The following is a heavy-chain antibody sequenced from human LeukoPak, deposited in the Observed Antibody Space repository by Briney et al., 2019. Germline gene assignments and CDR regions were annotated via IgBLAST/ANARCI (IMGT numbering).Heavy chain of an antibody. D-gene: IGHD3-10*01. CDR3: ARNAYYYGSGSPLGY. CDR2: IKQDGSEK. CDR1: GFTFSSYW. J-gene: IGHJ4*02. V-gene: IGHV3-7*01. Sequence: GGSLRLSCAASGFTFSSYWMSWVSQAPGKGLEWVANIKQDGSEKYYVDSVKGRFTISRDNAKNSLYLQMNSLRAEDTAVYYCARNAYYYGSGSPLGYWGQGTLVTVSS.